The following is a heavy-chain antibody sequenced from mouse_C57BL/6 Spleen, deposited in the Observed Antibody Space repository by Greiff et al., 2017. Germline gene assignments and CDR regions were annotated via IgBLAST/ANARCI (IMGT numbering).Heavy chain of an antibody. CDR2: IDPSDSET. D-gene: IGHD1-1*01. CDR3: ARSDYYGSSYGAMDY. J-gene: IGHJ4*01. CDR1: GYTFTSYW. Sequence: QVQLQQPGAELVRPGSSVKLSCKASGYTFTSYWMHWVKHRPIQGLEWIGNIDPSDSETHYNQKFKDKATLTVDKSSSTAYMQLSSLTSEDSAVYYCARSDYYGSSYGAMDYWGQGTSVTVSS. V-gene: IGHV1-52*01.